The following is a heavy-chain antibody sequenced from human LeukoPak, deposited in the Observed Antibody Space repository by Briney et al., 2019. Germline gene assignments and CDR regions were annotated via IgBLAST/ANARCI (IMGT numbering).Heavy chain of an antibody. D-gene: IGHD3-9*01. J-gene: IGHJ4*02. CDR2: INHSGST. V-gene: IGHV4-34*01. CDR1: GGSFSGYY. Sequence: SETLSLTCAVYGGSFSGYYWSWIRQPPGKGLEWIGEINHSGSTNYNPSLKSRVTISVDTSKNQFSLKLSSVTAADTAVYYCARGQGLRYFDWLRRHYFDYWGQGTLVTVSS. CDR3: ARGQGLRYFDWLRRHYFDY.